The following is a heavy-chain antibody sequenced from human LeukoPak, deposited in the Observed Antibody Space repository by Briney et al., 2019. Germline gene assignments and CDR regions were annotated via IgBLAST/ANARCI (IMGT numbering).Heavy chain of an antibody. J-gene: IGHJ4*02. CDR3: TRLKEEGQVVADFDY. Sequence: PGGSLRLSCVASGFSFSGSGFHWVRQAPGKGLEWVGRIRSRGNSYATAYAASVEGRFTVSRDESKNTAYLQMNSLKTEDTAVYYCTRLKEEGQVVADFDYWGQGTLVTVSP. D-gene: IGHD5-12*01. CDR1: GFSFSGSG. V-gene: IGHV3-73*01. CDR2: IRSRGNSYAT.